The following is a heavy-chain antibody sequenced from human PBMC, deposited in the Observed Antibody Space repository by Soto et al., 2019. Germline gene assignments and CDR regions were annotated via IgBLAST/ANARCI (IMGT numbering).Heavy chain of an antibody. V-gene: IGHV3-23*01. CDR3: GEGPPRGRGGAFYI. CDR1: GFSFNNYG. CDR2: ISGNGGSI. J-gene: IGHJ3*02. Sequence: EVQLLESGGGLVQPGGSLGLSCAASGFSFNNYGMSWVRQAPGKGLEWVSSISGNGGSIYYADSVKGRFTVSRDNSKNTVVGFKNSLRAEDKGGYYCGEGPPRGRGGAFYILGPGTMVTVSS. D-gene: IGHD3-16*01.